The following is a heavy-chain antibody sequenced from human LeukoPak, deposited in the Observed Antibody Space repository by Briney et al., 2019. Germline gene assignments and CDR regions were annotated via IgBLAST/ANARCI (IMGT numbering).Heavy chain of an antibody. Sequence: GGSLRLSCAASGFTFSAYWMSWVRQAPGKGLEWVANINQDGRETYYVDSVRGRFTISRDNAKNSLYLQMNSLRAEDTAVYYCVRALCSSGSNIYWGQGSLVTVSS. D-gene: IGHD3-10*01. CDR2: INQDGRET. CDR3: VRALCSSGSNIY. CDR1: GFTFSAYW. J-gene: IGHJ4*02. V-gene: IGHV3-7*05.